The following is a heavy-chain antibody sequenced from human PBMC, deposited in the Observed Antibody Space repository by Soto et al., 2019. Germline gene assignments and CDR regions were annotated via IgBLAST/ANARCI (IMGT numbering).Heavy chain of an antibody. CDR2: TRNKAHSYTT. D-gene: IGHD3-3*01. Sequence: LSLSCAASGFTFSDHYMDWVRQAPGKGLEWVGRTRNKAHSYTTDYAASVKGRFTIPSDDSKNSLYLQMNSLKTEDTAVYYCAREPGKGYDFWSGYYSGPYYYGMDVGGQGTTVTVSS. V-gene: IGHV3-72*01. J-gene: IGHJ6*02. CDR3: AREPGKGYDFWSGYYSGPYYYGMDV. CDR1: GFTFSDHY.